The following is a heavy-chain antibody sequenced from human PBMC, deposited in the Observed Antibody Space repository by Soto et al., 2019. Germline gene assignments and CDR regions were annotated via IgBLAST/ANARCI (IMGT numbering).Heavy chain of an antibody. D-gene: IGHD2-2*01. Sequence: QPGGSLRLSCAASGFTFSSYGMHWVRQAPGKGLEWVAVISYDGSNKYYADSVKGRFTISRDNSKNTLYLQMNSLRAEDTAVYYCAKVVVVPAAMPYDAFDIWGQGTMVTVSS. CDR2: ISYDGSNK. V-gene: IGHV3-30*18. CDR1: GFTFSSYG. J-gene: IGHJ3*02. CDR3: AKVVVVPAAMPYDAFDI.